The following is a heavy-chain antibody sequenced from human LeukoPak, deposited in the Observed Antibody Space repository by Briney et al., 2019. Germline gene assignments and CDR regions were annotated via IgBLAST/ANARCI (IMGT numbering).Heavy chain of an antibody. D-gene: IGHD5-24*01. J-gene: IGHJ3*02. Sequence: GGSLRLSCAASGFTFDDYGMSWVRQAPGKGLEWVSTINSNAAATRYEDSVNGRFTISRDNAKNSLYVQMNSLRAEDTALYYCARIDGYNAFNTWGQGTMVTVSS. CDR2: INSNAAAT. CDR1: GFTFDDYG. V-gene: IGHV3-20*04. CDR3: ARIDGYNAFNT.